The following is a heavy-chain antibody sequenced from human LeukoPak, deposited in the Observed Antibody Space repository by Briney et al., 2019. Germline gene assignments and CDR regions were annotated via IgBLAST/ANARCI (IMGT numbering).Heavy chain of an antibody. J-gene: IGHJ4*02. CDR3: ARAVTIFGVVNQFDY. V-gene: IGHV1-69*13. D-gene: IGHD3-3*01. CDR1: GGTFSSYA. CDR2: IIPIFGTA. Sequence: GASVKVSCKASGGTFSSYAISWVRQAPGQGLEWMGGIIPIFGTANYAQKFQGRVTITADESTSTAYMELSSLRSEDTAVYYCARAVTIFGVVNQFDYWGQGTLVTVSS.